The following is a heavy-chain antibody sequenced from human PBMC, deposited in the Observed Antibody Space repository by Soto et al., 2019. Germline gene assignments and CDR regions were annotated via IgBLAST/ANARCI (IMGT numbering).Heavy chain of an antibody. Sequence: QVQLVQSGAEVKKPESSVKVSCKAPGGTFSTYAISWVRQAPGQGLEWMGGIIPMFGTANYAQRFQDRVTITADESTNTVSMERSSLRSEDTAVYFGASGIQLWLRRINNGYEGWGQGTLVTVSS. J-gene: IGHJ4*02. V-gene: IGHV1-69*12. CDR2: IIPMFGTA. CDR3: ASGIQLWLRRINNGYEG. D-gene: IGHD5-18*01. CDR1: GGTFSTYA.